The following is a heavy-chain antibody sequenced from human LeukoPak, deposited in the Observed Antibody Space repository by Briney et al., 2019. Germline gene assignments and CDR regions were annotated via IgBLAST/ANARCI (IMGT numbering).Heavy chain of an antibody. V-gene: IGHV3-53*01. CDR2: TESGDNT. D-gene: IGHD1-26*01. J-gene: IGHJ4*02. Sequence: QSGVSLRLSCAASGFTVSTNYMSWVRQTPGKGLEWVSTITESGDNTHYTESVKGRFTFSRDNSRNTMYLQMNSLRAEDTAIYYCATDYTPYVGASADWGQGTLVTVSS. CDR1: GFTVSTNY. CDR3: ATDYTPYVGASAD.